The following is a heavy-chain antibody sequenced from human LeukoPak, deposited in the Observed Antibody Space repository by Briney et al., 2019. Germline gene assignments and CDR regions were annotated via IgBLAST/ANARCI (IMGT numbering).Heavy chain of an antibody. CDR1: GGSISNSSYY. CDR2: IFYSGST. D-gene: IGHD3-10*02. J-gene: IGHJ4*02. CDR3: ARHSSYVSPVRY. V-gene: IGHV4-39*01. Sequence: SETLSLTCTVSGGSISNSSYYWGWIRQPPGKGLEWIGSIFYSGSTYYNPSLKSRVTISVDTPKNQFSLKLSSVTAADTAVYFCARHSSYVSPVRYWGQGTLVTVSP.